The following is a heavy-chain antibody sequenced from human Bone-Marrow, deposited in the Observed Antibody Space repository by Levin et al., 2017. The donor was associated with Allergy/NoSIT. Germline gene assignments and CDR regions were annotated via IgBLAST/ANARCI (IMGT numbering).Heavy chain of an antibody. V-gene: IGHV1-18*01. J-gene: IGHJ4*02. D-gene: IGHD6-13*01. CDR1: GYTFTSYG. CDR2: ISAYNGNT. Sequence: ASVKVSCKASGYTFTSYGISWVRQAPGQGLEWMGWISAYNGNTNYAQKLQGRVTMTTDTSTSTAYMELRSLRSDDTAVYYCAREGGVAAAGTPGYFDYWGQGTLVTVSS. CDR3: AREGGVAAAGTPGYFDY.